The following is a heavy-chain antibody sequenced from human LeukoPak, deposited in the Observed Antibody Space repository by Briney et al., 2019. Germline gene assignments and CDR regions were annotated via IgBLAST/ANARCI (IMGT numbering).Heavy chain of an antibody. V-gene: IGHV3-7*01. CDR3: ARGNYFGDYVGVGIYFDN. Sequence: PGGSLRLSCAASGFSISSYWMSWVRQAPGKGLEWVANIKQDGSENYYVDSVKGRFTTSRDNAKSSLYLQMNSLRAEDTAVYYCARGNYFGDYVGVGIYFDNWGQGNLVTVSS. CDR1: GFSISSYW. D-gene: IGHD4-17*01. CDR2: IKQDGSEN. J-gene: IGHJ4*02.